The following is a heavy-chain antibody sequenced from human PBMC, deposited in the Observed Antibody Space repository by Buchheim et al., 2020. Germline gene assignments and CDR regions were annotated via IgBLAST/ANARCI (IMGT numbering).Heavy chain of an antibody. CDR3: AREDCSGGSCYGAWFDP. V-gene: IGHV1-69*04. J-gene: IGHJ5*02. Sequence: QVQLVQSGAEVKKPGSSVKVSCKASGGTFSSYAISWVRQAPGQGLEWMGRIIPILGIANYAQKFKGRVTITADKSTSTAYMELSSLRSEDTAVYYCAREDCSGGSCYGAWFDPWGQGTL. D-gene: IGHD2-15*01. CDR1: GGTFSSYA. CDR2: IIPILGIA.